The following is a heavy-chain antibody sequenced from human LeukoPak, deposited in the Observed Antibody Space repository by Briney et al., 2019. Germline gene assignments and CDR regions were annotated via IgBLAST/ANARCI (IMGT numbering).Heavy chain of an antibody. Sequence: GSSVKVSCKASGGTFSGYAISWARQAPGQGLEWMGGIIPIFGTANYAQKLQGRVTITADESTSTAYMELSSLRSEDTAVYYCARVPPVGHLGMDVWGKGTTVTVSS. CDR3: ARVPPVGHLGMDV. CDR1: GGTFSGYA. J-gene: IGHJ6*03. CDR2: IIPIFGTA. V-gene: IGHV1-69*01. D-gene: IGHD1-26*01.